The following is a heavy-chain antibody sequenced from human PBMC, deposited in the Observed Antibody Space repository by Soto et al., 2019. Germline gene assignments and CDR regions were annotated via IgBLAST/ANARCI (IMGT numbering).Heavy chain of an antibody. CDR2: IYWDDDE. V-gene: IGHV2-5*02. D-gene: IGHD1-1*01. J-gene: IGHJ4*02. CDR1: GFSLSTSGMG. Sequence: QITLKESGPTLVKPTQTLTLTCTFSGFSLSTSGMGVGWVRQPPGKALEWLAIIYWDDDERYSPPLESRLTITKDTSRNQVVLTMTNMDPVDTATYYCTHRGPGGPIDYWGQGTLVTVSS. CDR3: THRGPGGPIDY.